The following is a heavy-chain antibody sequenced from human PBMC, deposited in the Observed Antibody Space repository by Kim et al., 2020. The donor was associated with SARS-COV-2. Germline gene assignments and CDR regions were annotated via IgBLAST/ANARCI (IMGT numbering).Heavy chain of an antibody. V-gene: IGHV3-30*18. CDR1: GFTFSSYG. J-gene: IGHJ4*02. CDR3: AKVDRRLYSSSWPLDY. D-gene: IGHD6-13*01. CDR2: ISYDGSNK. Sequence: GGSLRLSCAASGFTFSSYGMHWVRQAPGKGLEWVAVISYDGSNKYYADSVKGRFTISRDNSKNTLYLQMNSLRAEDTAVYYCAKVDRRLYSSSWPLDYWGQGTLVTVSS.